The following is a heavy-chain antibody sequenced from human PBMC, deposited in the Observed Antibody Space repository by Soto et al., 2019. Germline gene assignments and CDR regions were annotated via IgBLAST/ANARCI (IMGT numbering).Heavy chain of an antibody. CDR2: MNPNSGNT. J-gene: IGHJ6*03. V-gene: IGHV1-8*01. CDR1: GYTFTSYD. CDR3: ASIGYDPYYYYYMDV. D-gene: IGHD3-3*01. Sequence: SVKVSCEASGYTFTSYDINWVRQATGQGLEWMGWMNPNSGNTGYAQKFQGRVTMTRNTSISTAYMELSSLRSEDTAVYYCASIGYDPYYYYYMDVWGKGTTVTVSS.